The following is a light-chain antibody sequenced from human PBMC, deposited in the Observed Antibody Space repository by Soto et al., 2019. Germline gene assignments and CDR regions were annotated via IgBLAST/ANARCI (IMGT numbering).Light chain of an antibody. CDR3: QRYGTSLPLT. CDR2: GAS. CDR1: QSVSSNY. V-gene: IGKV3-20*01. J-gene: IGKJ4*01. Sequence: EIVLTQSPGTLSLSPGDRATLSCRASQSVSSNYLAWYQQKPGQAPRLLIYGASSRATGIPDRFSGSGSGTDFTLTISRLEPEDFAVYYCQRYGTSLPLTFGGGTKVDNK.